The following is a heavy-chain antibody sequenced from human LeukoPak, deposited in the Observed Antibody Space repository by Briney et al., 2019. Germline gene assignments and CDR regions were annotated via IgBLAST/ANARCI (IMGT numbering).Heavy chain of an antibody. D-gene: IGHD4/OR15-4a*01. CDR1: GGSISSRSDY. CDR3: ARRPGEYGGNDFDY. V-gene: IGHV4-39*01. J-gene: IGHJ4*02. CDR2: IYYTGST. Sequence: SETLSLTCTVSGGSISSRSDYWGWIRQPPGKGLEWIGSIYYTGSTHYNPSLKSRVTTSVNTSKNQFSLKLSSVTAADTAVYYCARRPGEYGGNDFDYWGQGTLVTVSS.